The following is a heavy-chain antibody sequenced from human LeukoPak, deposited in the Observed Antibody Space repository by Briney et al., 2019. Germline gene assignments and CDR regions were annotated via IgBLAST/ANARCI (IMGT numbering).Heavy chain of an antibody. CDR3: AKDTIAVAGTG. J-gene: IGHJ4*02. CDR1: GFTFSDYY. Sequence: GGSLRLPCAASGFTFSDYYMSWIRQAPGKGLEWVSYISSSSSYTNYADSVKGRFTISRDNSKNTLYLRMNSLRAEDTAVYYCAKDTIAVAGTGWGQGTLVTVSS. CDR2: ISSSSSYT. D-gene: IGHD6-19*01. V-gene: IGHV3-11*05.